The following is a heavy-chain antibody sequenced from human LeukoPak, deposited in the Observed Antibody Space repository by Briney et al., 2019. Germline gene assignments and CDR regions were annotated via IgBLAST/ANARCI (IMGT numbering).Heavy chain of an antibody. J-gene: IGHJ4*02. Sequence: PSETLSLTCTVSGGSISNYYWSWIRQPPGKGLEWIGYIYYSGSTNYSPSFGSRVTISVDTSKNQFYLKLDSVTAADTAMYYCARGAHHSSIAASLWGQGTLVTVSS. D-gene: IGHD6-6*01. CDR1: GGSISNYY. V-gene: IGHV4-59*01. CDR2: IYYSGST. CDR3: ARGAHHSSIAASL.